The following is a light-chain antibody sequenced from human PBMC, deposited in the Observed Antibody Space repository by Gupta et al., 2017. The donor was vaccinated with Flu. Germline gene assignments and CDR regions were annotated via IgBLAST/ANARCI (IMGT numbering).Light chain of an antibody. CDR3: QQYNLWPPIT. CDR1: ESVKSN. J-gene: IGKJ5*01. V-gene: IGKV3-15*01. CDR2: AAS. Sequence: EIVMTQSPATLSVSPGERATLSCRASESVKSNLAWYKQKPGQAPRLLIHAASTRATGITARFSGSGSGKEFPLTIDSRQSEDFGLYYCQQYNLWPPITFGQGTRLEIK.